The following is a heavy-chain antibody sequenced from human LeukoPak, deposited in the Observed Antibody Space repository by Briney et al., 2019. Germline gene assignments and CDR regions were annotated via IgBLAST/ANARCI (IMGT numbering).Heavy chain of an antibody. V-gene: IGHV1-69*13. D-gene: IGHD3-22*01. Sequence: SVKVSCKASGGTFSSYAISWVRQAPGQGLEWMGGIIPIFGTANYAQKFQGRVTITADESTSTAYMELSSLRSEDTAVYYCARSYDSSGYYGYYFDYWGQGTLVTVSS. CDR1: GGTFSSYA. J-gene: IGHJ4*02. CDR2: IIPIFGTA. CDR3: ARSYDSSGYYGYYFDY.